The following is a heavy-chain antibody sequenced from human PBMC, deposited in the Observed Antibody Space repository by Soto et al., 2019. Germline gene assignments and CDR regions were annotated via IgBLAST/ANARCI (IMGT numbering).Heavy chain of an antibody. Sequence: QVQLVQSGAEVKEPGASVKVSCKASGYTFTNYYMHWLRQAPGQGLEWLGIINPNGGYRSYAQKFQDKVTMTRNTSTRTFYMELSRLRSEDTAVYFCARGRRMTGTIQDNWFDPWGQGTLVTVSS. CDR3: ARGRRMTGTIQDNWFDP. V-gene: IGHV1-46*01. CDR1: GYTFTNYY. CDR2: INPNGGYR. D-gene: IGHD1-7*01. J-gene: IGHJ5*02.